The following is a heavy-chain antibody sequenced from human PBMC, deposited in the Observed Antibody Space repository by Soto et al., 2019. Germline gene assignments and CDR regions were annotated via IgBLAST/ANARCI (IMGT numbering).Heavy chain of an antibody. Sequence: GGSLRLSCTASGFTFGDYAMSWFRQAPGKGLERVGFIRSKAYGGTTEYTASVKGRFTISRDDSKSIAYLQMNSLKTEDTAVYYCTREDMLWFGESISSFDPWGQGT. CDR2: IRSKAYGGTT. D-gene: IGHD3-10*01. CDR1: GFTFGDYA. V-gene: IGHV3-49*01. CDR3: TREDMLWFGESISSFDP. J-gene: IGHJ5*02.